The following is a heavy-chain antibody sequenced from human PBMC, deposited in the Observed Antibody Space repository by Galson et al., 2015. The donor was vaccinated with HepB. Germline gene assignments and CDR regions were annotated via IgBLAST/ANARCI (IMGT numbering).Heavy chain of an antibody. CDR3: VSSGYWSGGTCDDAY. CDR1: GGSVISGGYY. D-gene: IGHD2-15*01. J-gene: IGHJ4*02. CDR2: LYYSETT. Sequence: TLSLTCAVSGGSVISGGYYWSWIRQHPGKGLEWIGYLYYSETTSYNPSLKSRVTKSVDTSNNQFSLKLSSVTAADTAVYYCVSSGYWSGGTCDDAYWGQGTLVTVSS. V-gene: IGHV4-31*11.